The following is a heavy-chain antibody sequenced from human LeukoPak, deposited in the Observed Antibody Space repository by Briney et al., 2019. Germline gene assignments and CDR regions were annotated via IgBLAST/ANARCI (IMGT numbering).Heavy chain of an antibody. J-gene: IGHJ4*02. V-gene: IGHV4-59*01. Sequence: SETLSLTCTVSGGSINNYYWSWIRQSPGKGLEWIGHISYSGSTNYNPSLKSRVTISVDTSKNQFSLKLSSVTAADTAVYYCARADFWSGYLFDYWGQGTLVTVSS. CDR1: GGSINNYY. CDR3: ARADFWSGYLFDY. D-gene: IGHD3-3*01. CDR2: ISYSGST.